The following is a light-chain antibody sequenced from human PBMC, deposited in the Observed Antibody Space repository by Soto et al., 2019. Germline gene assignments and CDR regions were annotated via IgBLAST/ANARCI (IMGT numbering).Light chain of an antibody. J-gene: IGKJ1*01. CDR2: DTS. Sequence: EIVLTQSPDTLSLSPGERATLSCRASQSVPNSRLAWYQQKPGQAPSLVISDTSIRATGIPDRFSGSGSGTDFSLIIGKLEPEDFAVYICQQYGESPWPVAQGTKVDSK. CDR1: QSVPNSR. CDR3: QQYGESPWP. V-gene: IGKV3-20*01.